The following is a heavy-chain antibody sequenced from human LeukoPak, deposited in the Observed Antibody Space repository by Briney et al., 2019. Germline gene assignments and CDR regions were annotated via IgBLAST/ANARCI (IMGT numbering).Heavy chain of an antibody. CDR1: GYTFTSYA. V-gene: IGHV7-4-1*02. CDR3: ARSKWGYYYYGMDV. D-gene: IGHD1-26*01. J-gene: IGHJ6*02. Sequence: GASVKVSCKASGYTFTSYAMNWVRQAPGQGLEWMGWININTGNPTYAQGFTGRFVFSLDTSVSTAYLQISSLKAEDTGVYYCARSKWGYYYYGMDVWGQGTTVTVSS. CDR2: ININTGNP.